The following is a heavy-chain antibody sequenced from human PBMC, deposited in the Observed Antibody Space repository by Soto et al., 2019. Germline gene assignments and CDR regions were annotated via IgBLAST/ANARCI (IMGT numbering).Heavy chain of an antibody. V-gene: IGHV4-34*01. Sequence: SETLSLTCAVYGGSFSGYYWSWIRQPPGKGLEWIGEINHSGSTNYNPSLKSRVTISVDTSKNQFSLKLSSVTAADTAVYYCARDSTTVTTDHWGQGTLVTVSS. CDR1: GGSFSGYY. J-gene: IGHJ5*02. D-gene: IGHD4-17*01. CDR2: INHSGST. CDR3: ARDSTTVTTDH.